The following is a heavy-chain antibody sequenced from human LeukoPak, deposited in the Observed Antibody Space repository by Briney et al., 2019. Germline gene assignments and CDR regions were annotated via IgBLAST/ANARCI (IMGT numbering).Heavy chain of an antibody. J-gene: IGHJ6*03. V-gene: IGHV1-8*01. Sequence: GASVKVSCKAPGYTFTRYDINWVRQAIGQGLEWMGWMNPNSDTTGYAQKFQDRVTMTWDTSINTAYMELSSLRSEDTAVYYCARATYYYDSSGYSYYYYYYMDVWGKGTTVTVSS. CDR1: GYTFTRYD. D-gene: IGHD3-22*01. CDR3: ARATYYYDSSGYSYYYYYYMDV. CDR2: MNPNSDTT.